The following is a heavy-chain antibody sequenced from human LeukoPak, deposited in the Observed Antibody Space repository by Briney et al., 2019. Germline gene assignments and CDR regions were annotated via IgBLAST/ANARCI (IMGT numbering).Heavy chain of an antibody. CDR1: GVSTSSGY. Sequence: PSETLSLTCTVSGVSTSSGYWSWIRQPAGKGLEWLGRVSTSLTTYYNPSLKSRVTMSLDTSENQFFLKLISVTAADTAVYYCARGYGSGSYSAWGQGTLVTVSS. D-gene: IGHD3-10*01. V-gene: IGHV4-4*07. CDR2: VSTSLTT. J-gene: IGHJ5*02. CDR3: ARGYGSGSYSA.